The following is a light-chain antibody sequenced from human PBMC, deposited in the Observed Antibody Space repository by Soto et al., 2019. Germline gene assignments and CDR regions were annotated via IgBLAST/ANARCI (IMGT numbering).Light chain of an antibody. CDR1: NSDVGGYNY. Sequence: QSALTQPPSASGSTGQSVTISCTGTNSDVGGYNYVSWYQQHPGKAPKLMIYEVSKQPSGVPDRFSGSKSDNTASLTVSGLQAEDAADYYCSSYAGSNNVVFGGGTKLTV. J-gene: IGLJ3*02. CDR3: SSYAGSNNVV. V-gene: IGLV2-8*01. CDR2: EVS.